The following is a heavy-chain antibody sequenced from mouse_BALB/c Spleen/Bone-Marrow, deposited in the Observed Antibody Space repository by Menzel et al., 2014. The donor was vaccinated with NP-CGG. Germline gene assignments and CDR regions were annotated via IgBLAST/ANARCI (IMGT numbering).Heavy chain of an antibody. Sequence: EVKLVESGGDLVKPGGSLKLSCAASGFTFTSYGMSWVRQTPDKRLEWVATISSGGSYTYYPDSVEGRFTISRDNAKNTLYLQMSSLKSEDTAMYYCARLGRDYFDYWGQGTTLTVSS. J-gene: IGHJ2*01. D-gene: IGHD4-1*01. CDR3: ARLGRDYFDY. CDR1: GFTFTSYG. CDR2: ISSGGSYT. V-gene: IGHV5-6*01.